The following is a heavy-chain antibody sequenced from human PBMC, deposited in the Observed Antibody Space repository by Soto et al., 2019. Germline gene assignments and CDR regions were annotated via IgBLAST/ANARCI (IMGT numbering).Heavy chain of an antibody. CDR1: GYTFTGYY. J-gene: IGHJ6*02. CDR3: AREPQYYDILTGYPGGMDV. CDR2: INPNSGGT. V-gene: IGHV1-2*02. Sequence: ASVKVSCKASGYTFTGYYMHWVRQAPGQGXEWMGWINPNSGGTNYAQKFQGRVTMTRDTSISTAYMELSRLRSDDTAVYYCAREPQYYDILTGYPGGMDVWGQGTTVTVSS. D-gene: IGHD3-9*01.